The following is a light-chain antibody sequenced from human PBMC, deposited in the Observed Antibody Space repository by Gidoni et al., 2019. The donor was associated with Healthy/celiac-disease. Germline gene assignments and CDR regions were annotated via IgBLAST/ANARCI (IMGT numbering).Light chain of an antibody. CDR1: SSDVGGYNY. CDR3: SSYTSSSTPPYV. V-gene: IGLV2-14*01. CDR2: EVS. J-gene: IGLJ1*01. Sequence: QSALTQPASVSGSPGLSITISCTGTSSDVGGYNYVSWYQQPPGKAPKLMIYEVSNRPSGVSNRFSGSKSGNTASLTISGLQAEDEADYYCSSYTSSSTPPYVFGTGTKVTVL.